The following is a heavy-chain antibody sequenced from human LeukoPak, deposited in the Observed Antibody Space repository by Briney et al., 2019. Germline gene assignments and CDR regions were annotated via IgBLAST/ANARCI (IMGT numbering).Heavy chain of an antibody. CDR3: ARVSLDSSGYYYYYYYYMDV. CDR2: ISGNGGST. CDR1: GFTFSSYG. Sequence: GGTLRLSCAASGFTFSSYGMSWVRQAPGKGLEWVSAISGNGGSTYYADSVKGRFAISRDTSKNTLYLQMNSLRAEDTAVYYCARVSLDSSGYYYYYYYYMDVWGKGTTVTISS. D-gene: IGHD3-22*01. J-gene: IGHJ6*03. V-gene: IGHV3-23*01.